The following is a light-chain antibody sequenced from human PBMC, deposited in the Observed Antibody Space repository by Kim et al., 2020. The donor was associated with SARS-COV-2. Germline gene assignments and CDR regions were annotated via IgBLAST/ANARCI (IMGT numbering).Light chain of an antibody. J-gene: IGKJ1*01. CDR3: QQYDTSWT. CDR1: RSITGW. CDR2: EAS. V-gene: IGKV1-5*03. Sequence: IQMTQSPSTLSASVGDRVTITCRASRSITGWVAWYQQKPGRAPKLLLYEASTLQSGVPSRFSGSGSGTEFTLTISSLQPDDFATYYCQQYDTSWTFGQGTKVDIK.